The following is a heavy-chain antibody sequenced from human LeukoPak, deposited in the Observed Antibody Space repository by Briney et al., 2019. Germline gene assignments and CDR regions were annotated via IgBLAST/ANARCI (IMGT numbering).Heavy chain of an antibody. D-gene: IGHD6-19*01. V-gene: IGHV3-7*01. Sequence: GGSLRLSCAASGFTFSSYAMSWVRQAPGKGLEWVANIKQDGSVQFYMDSLKGRFSVSRDNAKSSLYLQMNGLRVEDTAVYYCTRLQIAVAGPNWFDPWGQGTLVTVSS. CDR3: TRLQIAVAGPNWFDP. CDR2: IKQDGSVQ. CDR1: GFTFSSYA. J-gene: IGHJ5*02.